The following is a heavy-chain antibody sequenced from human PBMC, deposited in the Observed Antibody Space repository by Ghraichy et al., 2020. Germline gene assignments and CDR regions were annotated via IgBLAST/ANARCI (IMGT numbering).Heavy chain of an antibody. D-gene: IGHD3-22*01. CDR2: INPNSGGT. V-gene: IGHV1-2*02. J-gene: IGHJ5*02. CDR3: ARTAKYYYDSSGYYHKWFDP. Sequence: ASVKVSCKASGYTFTGYYMHWVRQAPGQGLEWMGWINPNSGGTNYAQKFQGRVTMTRDTSISTAYMELSRLRSDDTAVYYCARTAKYYYDSSGYYHKWFDPWGQGTLVTVSS. CDR1: GYTFTGYY.